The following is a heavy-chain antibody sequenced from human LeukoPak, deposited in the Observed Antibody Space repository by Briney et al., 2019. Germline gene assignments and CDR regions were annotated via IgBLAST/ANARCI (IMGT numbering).Heavy chain of an antibody. J-gene: IGHJ4*02. CDR1: GFTFSNAW. CDR3: ARVDTVMAYYFDL. D-gene: IGHD5-18*01. V-gene: IGHV3-53*04. Sequence: PGGSLRLPCAASGFTFSNAWMSWVRQAPGKGLEWVSTIYSGGTTYYADSVMGRFTISRHNSRNTLYLQMNSLRAEDTAVYYCARVDTVMAYYFDLWGQGTLVTVSS. CDR2: IYSGGTT.